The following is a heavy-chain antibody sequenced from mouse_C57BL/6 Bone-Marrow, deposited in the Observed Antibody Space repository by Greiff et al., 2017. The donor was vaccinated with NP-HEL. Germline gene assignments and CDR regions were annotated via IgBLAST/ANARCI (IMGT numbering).Heavy chain of an antibody. CDR3: ARSGITTPRFAY. CDR1: GYAFSSYW. V-gene: IGHV1-80*01. J-gene: IGHJ3*01. Sequence: QVQLKESGAELVKPGASVKISCKASGYAFSSYWMNWVKQRPGKGLEWIGQIYPGDGDTNYNGKFKGKATLTADKSSSTAYMQLSSLTSEDSAVYFCARSGITTPRFAYWGQGTLVTVSA. D-gene: IGHD1-1*01. CDR2: IYPGDGDT.